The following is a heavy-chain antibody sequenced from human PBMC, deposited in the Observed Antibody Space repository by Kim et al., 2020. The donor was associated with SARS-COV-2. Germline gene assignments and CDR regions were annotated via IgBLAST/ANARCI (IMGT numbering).Heavy chain of an antibody. V-gene: IGHV1-46*01. J-gene: IGHJ4*02. Sequence: AQKFQGRVTMTRDTSTSTVYMELSSLRSEDTAVYYCASGGTTGTYDYFDYWGQGTLVTVSS. D-gene: IGHD1-1*01. CDR3: ASGGTTGTYDYFDY.